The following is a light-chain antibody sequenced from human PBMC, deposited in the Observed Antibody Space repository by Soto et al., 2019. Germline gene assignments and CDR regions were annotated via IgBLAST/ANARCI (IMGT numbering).Light chain of an antibody. CDR2: DAS. Sequence: IVLTQSPYTLSLSPGERATLSCRASQSVRAYLAWYQQKPGQAPRLLIYDASNRATGIPARFSGSGSGTEFTLTISSLQSEDFAVYYCQQYNSWPLTFGGGTKVDI. CDR1: QSVRAY. V-gene: IGKV3-11*01. CDR3: QQYNSWPLT. J-gene: IGKJ4*01.